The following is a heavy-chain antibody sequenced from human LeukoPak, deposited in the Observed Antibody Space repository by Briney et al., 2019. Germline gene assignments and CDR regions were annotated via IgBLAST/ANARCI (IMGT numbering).Heavy chain of an antibody. CDR3: AGLNLIGSSPVHHFDY. V-gene: IGHV4-39*07. CDR1: GGSISSSSYY. Sequence: SETLSLTCTVSGGSISSSSYYWGWIRQPPGKGLEWIGSIYYSGSTYYNPSLKSRVTISVDTSKNQFSLKMSSVTAADTAVYYCAGLNLIGSSPVHHFDYWGQGILVTVSS. J-gene: IGHJ4*02. CDR2: IYYSGST. D-gene: IGHD6-13*01.